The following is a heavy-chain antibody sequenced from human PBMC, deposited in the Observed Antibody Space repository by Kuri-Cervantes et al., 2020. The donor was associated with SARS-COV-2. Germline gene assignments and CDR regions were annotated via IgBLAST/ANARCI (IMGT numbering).Heavy chain of an antibody. CDR1: GFTFSSYS. CDR3: ARISSIVVGRKGYYGMDV. Sequence: GGSLRLSCAASGFTFSSYSMNWVRQAPGKGLELVSSISSSSSYIYYADSVKCRFTISRDNAKNSLYLQMNSLRVEDTAVYYCARISSIVVGRKGYYGMDVWGQGTTVTVSS. D-gene: IGHD2-15*01. V-gene: IGHV3-21*01. CDR2: ISSSSSYI. J-gene: IGHJ6*02.